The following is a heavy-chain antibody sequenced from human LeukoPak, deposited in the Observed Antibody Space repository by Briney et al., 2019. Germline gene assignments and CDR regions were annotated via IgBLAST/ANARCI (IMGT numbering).Heavy chain of an antibody. D-gene: IGHD2-2*01. CDR1: GGSISSSSYY. Sequence: SETLSLTCTVSGGSISSSSYYWGWIRQPPGKGLEWIGSIYYSGSTYYNPSLKSRVTISVDTSKNQFSLKLSSVTAADTAVYFCARHVGYCSSTSCHYYFDYWGQGTLVTVSS. CDR2: IYYSGST. V-gene: IGHV4-39*01. J-gene: IGHJ4*02. CDR3: ARHVGYCSSTSCHYYFDY.